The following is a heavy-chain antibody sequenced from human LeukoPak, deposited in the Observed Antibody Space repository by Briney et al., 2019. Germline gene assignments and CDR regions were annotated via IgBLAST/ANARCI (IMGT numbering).Heavy chain of an antibody. CDR3: ARNPDTAMVAYYFDY. J-gene: IGHJ4*02. D-gene: IGHD5-18*01. V-gene: IGHV3-30*04. CDR2: MSYDGRKT. Sequence: GGSLRLSCAASGFSFGSNAMHWVRQAPGKGLEWVAVMSYDGRKTYYADSVKGRFSISRDNSKNTLYLQMNSLRAEDTAVYYCARNPDTAMVAYYFDYWGQGTLVTVSS. CDR1: GFSFGSNA.